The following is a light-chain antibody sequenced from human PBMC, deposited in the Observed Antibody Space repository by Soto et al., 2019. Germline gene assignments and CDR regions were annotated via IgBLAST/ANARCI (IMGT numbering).Light chain of an antibody. CDR2: DVS. CDR1: SGDIGDYNY. Sequence: QSVLIQPPSVSGSPGQSITISCVGTSGDIGDYNYVSWYQQHPGKVPKVIIYDVSDRPSGVSYRFSGTKSGNTASLTVSGLQAEDEADYYCCSYTRSGTLIFGTGTKVTVL. J-gene: IGLJ1*01. V-gene: IGLV2-14*01. CDR3: CSYTRSGTLI.